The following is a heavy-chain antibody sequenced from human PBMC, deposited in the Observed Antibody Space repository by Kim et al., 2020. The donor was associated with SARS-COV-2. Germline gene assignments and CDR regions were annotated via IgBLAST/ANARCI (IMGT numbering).Heavy chain of an antibody. D-gene: IGHD2-15*01. CDR3: ARGRNVVVVAADSWFDP. J-gene: IGHJ5*02. Sequence: FQGRVTITRDTSASTAYMELSSLRSEDTAVYYCARGRNVVVVAADSWFDPWGQGTLVTVSS. V-gene: IGHV1-3*01.